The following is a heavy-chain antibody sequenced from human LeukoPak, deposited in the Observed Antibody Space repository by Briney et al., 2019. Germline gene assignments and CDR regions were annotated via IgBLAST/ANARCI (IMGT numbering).Heavy chain of an antibody. D-gene: IGHD6-19*01. CDR2: LYYSGST. CDR3: ARQITVPGTRSWFDP. V-gene: IGHV4-39*01. Sequence: SETLSLTCTVSGGSISSSNYYWGWIRQPPGKGLEWIGSLYYSGSTSYNPSLKSRVTISVDTSKNQFSLKLSSVTAADMAVYYCARQITVPGTRSWFDPWGQGTLVTVSS. J-gene: IGHJ5*02. CDR1: GGSISSSNYY.